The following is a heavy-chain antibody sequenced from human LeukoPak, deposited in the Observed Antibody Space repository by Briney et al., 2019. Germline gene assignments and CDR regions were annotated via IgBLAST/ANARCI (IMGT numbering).Heavy chain of an antibody. CDR3: AKDYPRGYSSGWYSGY. Sequence: GGSLRLSCAASGFTFSSYAMSWVRQAPGKGLEWVSAISGSGGSTYYADSVKGRFTISRDNSKNTLYLQMNSLRAEDTAVYYCAKDYPRGYSSGWYSGYWGQGTLVTVSS. V-gene: IGHV3-23*01. CDR1: GFTFSSYA. CDR2: ISGSGGST. J-gene: IGHJ4*02. D-gene: IGHD6-19*01.